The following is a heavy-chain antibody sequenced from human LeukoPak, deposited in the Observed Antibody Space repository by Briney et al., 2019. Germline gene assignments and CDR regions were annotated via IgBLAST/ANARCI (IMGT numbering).Heavy chain of an antibody. D-gene: IGHD6-25*01. J-gene: IGHJ4*02. CDR1: GGSFSGYY. V-gene: IGHV4-34*01. CDR2: INHSGST. CDR3: ARGGRYSSGWPQGY. Sequence: SETLSLTCAVYGGSFSGYYWSWIRQPPGKGLEWIGEINHSGSTNYNPSLKSRVTISVDTSKNQFSLKLSSVTAADTAVYYCARGGRYSSGWPQGYWGQGTLVTVSS.